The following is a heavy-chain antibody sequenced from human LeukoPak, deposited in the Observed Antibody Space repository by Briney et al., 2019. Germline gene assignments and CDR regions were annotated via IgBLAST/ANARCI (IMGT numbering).Heavy chain of an antibody. Sequence: GGSLRLSCAASGFTFSSYSMNWVRQAPGKGLEWVSSISSSSSYIYYADSVQGRFTISRDNARNSLFLHMSSLRAEDTAVYYCARDGYYYDTSGFFDAFEIWGQGTRVTVSS. J-gene: IGHJ3*02. CDR3: ARDGYYYDTSGFFDAFEI. D-gene: IGHD3-22*01. CDR2: ISSSSSYI. V-gene: IGHV3-21*06. CDR1: GFTFSSYS.